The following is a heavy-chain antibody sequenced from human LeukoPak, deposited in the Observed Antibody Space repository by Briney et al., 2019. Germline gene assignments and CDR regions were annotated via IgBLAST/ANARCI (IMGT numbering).Heavy chain of an antibody. CDR2: ISAYNGNT. J-gene: IGHJ4*02. V-gene: IGHV1-18*01. CDR1: GYTFTSYG. CDR3: ARVTYSGSYWASGYYFDY. Sequence: GASVKVSCKASGYTFTSYGISWVRQAPGQGLEWMGWISAYNGNTNYAQKLQGRVTMTTDTSTSTAYMELRSLRSDDTAVYYCARVTYSGSYWASGYYFDYWGQGTLVTVS. D-gene: IGHD1-26*01.